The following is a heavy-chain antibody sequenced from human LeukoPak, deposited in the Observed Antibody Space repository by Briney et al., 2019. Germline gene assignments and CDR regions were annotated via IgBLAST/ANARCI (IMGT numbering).Heavy chain of an antibody. CDR3: ANYGSGSYYDFLI. CDR2: ISGSGGST. J-gene: IGHJ4*02. D-gene: IGHD3-10*01. Sequence: GGSLRLSCEASGFTFSSYEMNWVRQAPGKGLEWVSAISGSGGSTYYADSVKGRFTISRDNSKNTLYLQMNSLRAEDTAVYYCANYGSGSYYDFLIWGQGTLVTVSS. CDR1: GFTFSSYE. V-gene: IGHV3-23*01.